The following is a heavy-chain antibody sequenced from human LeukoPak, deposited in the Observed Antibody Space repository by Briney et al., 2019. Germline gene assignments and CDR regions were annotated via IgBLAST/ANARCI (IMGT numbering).Heavy chain of an antibody. J-gene: IGHJ4*02. CDR1: GGSISSSSYY. CDR3: ARLWGIAAAGGDY. D-gene: IGHD6-13*01. CDR2: IYYSGST. V-gene: IGHV4-39*01. Sequence: SETLSLTCNVSGGSISSSSYYWGWIRQPPGKGLEWIGSIYYSGSTYYNPSLKSRVTISVDTSKNQFSLKLSSVTAADTAVYYCARLWGIAAAGGDYWGQGTLVTVSS.